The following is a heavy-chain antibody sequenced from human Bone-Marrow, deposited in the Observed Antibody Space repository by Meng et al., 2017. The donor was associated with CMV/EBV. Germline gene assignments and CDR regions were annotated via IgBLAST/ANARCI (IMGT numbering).Heavy chain of an antibody. Sequence: GGSLRLSCAASGFTVSSNYMSWVRQAPGKGLEWVSVIYSGGSTYYADSVKGRFTISGDNSKNTLYLQMNSLRVEDTAVYYCARDNGLYYGSGSYSWGRGTLVTVSS. CDR3: ARDNGLYYGSGSYS. J-gene: IGHJ4*02. V-gene: IGHV3-53*01. D-gene: IGHD3-10*01. CDR2: IYSGGST. CDR1: GFTVSSNY.